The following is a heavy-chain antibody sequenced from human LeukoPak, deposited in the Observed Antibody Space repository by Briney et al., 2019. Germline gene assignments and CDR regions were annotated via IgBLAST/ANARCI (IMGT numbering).Heavy chain of an antibody. CDR1: GGSISSYY. V-gene: IGHV4-59*12. CDR3: ARGIWEMATIPYWYFDI. D-gene: IGHD5-24*01. Sequence: SETLSLTCTVSGGSISSYYWSWIRQSPGKGLECIGYIHYTGSTNYNPSLKSRVTMSVDTSKNQFSLKLSSVTAADTALYYCARGIWEMATIPYWYFDIWGRGTLVTVSS. CDR2: IHYTGST. J-gene: IGHJ2*01.